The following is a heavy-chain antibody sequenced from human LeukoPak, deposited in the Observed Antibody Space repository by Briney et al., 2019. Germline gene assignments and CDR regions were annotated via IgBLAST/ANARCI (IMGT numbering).Heavy chain of an antibody. D-gene: IGHD3-16*02. CDR2: ISSGGSTI. CDR1: GFTFSGYY. CDR3: ARVPYYDYVWGSYPRFDY. V-gene: IGHV3-11*01. J-gene: IGHJ4*02. Sequence: GGSLRLSCAASGFTFSGYYMSWIRQAPGKGLEWVSYISSGGSTIYYADSVKGRFTISRDNAKNSLYLQMNSLRAEDTAVHYCARVPYYDYVWGSYPRFDYWGQGTLVTVSS.